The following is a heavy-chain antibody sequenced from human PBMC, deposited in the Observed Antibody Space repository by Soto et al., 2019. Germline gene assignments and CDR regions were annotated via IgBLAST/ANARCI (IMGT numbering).Heavy chain of an antibody. V-gene: IGHV3-30*18. J-gene: IGHJ4*02. CDR2: ISDDGSNQ. Sequence: QVHLVESGGGVVQPGGSLRLSCAASGFTFKSFAMHWVRQAPGKGLELVSFISDDGSNQYFADSVTGRCTISRDNSENTVSLQIYSLRPGDTAVYYCAKDLYSGSYSSYYVHHWGQGILVTVSS. D-gene: IGHD1-26*01. CDR3: AKDLYSGSYSSYYVHH. CDR1: GFTFKSFA.